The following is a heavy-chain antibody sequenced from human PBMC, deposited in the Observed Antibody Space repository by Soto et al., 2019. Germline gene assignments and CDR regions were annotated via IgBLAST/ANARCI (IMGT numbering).Heavy chain of an antibody. J-gene: IGHJ6*01. CDR2: ISYDGSNK. CDR3: AKNYYDSSGYYNYPYYYGMDV. V-gene: IGHV3-30*18. CDR1: GFSFNNYG. D-gene: IGHD3-22*01. Sequence: QVQLVESGGGVVQPGRSLRLSCAASGFSFNNYGIHWVRQAPGKGLEWVAVISYDGSNKYYADSVKGRFTISRDNSKNTLYLQMNSLRAEDTAVYYCAKNYYDSSGYYNYPYYYGMDVW.